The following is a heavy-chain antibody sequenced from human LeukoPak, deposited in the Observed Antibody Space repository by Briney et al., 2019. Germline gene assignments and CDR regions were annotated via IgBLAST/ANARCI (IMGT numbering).Heavy chain of an antibody. CDR2: IYDSGST. CDR1: GGSISSSNW. CDR3: ARLSLHCSGGSCYRGAFDS. Sequence: SETLSLTCAVSGGSISSSNWWSWVRQPPGKGLEWIGQIYDSGSTNYNPSLKSRVTISLDKSKKQFSLNLSSVTAADTAVYYCARLSLHCSGGSCYRGAFDSWGQGTLVTVSS. V-gene: IGHV4-4*02. J-gene: IGHJ4*02. D-gene: IGHD2-15*01.